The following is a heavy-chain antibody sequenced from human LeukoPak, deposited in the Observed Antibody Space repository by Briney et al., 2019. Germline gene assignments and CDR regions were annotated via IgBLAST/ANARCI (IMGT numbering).Heavy chain of an antibody. V-gene: IGHV4-39*07. J-gene: IGHJ4*02. D-gene: IGHD3-9*01. CDR2: IYYSGST. CDR3: ARDDQGVNYDILTGYYRAAFGFDY. CDR1: GGSISSSSYY. Sequence: SETLSLTFTVSGGSISSSSYYWGWIRQPPGKGLEWIGSIYYSGSTYHSPSLKSRVTISVDTSKNQFSLKLSSVTAADTAVYYCARDDQGVNYDILTGYYRAAFGFDYWGQGTLVTVSS.